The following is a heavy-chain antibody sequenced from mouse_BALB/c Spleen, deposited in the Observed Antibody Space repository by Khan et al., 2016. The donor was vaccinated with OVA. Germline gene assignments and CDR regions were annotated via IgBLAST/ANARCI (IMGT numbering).Heavy chain of an antibody. J-gene: IGHJ3*01. D-gene: IGHD2-1*01. CDR3: TRRGRYGIFAY. CDR1: GYTFTTYW. Sequence: QVQLQQPGAELAKPGASVKMSCKASGYTFTTYWMHWIKQRPGQGLEWIGYINPSTGYTEYNQKFKDKATLTTDKSSSTAYMQLSSLTFEDSAVYYCTRRGRYGIFAYWGQGTLVTVSA. CDR2: INPSTGYT. V-gene: IGHV1-7*01.